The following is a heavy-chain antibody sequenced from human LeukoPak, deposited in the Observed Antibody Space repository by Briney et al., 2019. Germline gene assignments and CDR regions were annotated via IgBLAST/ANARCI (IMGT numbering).Heavy chain of an antibody. CDR1: GGSISSSSYY. Sequence: ASETLSLTCTVSGGSISSSSYYWGWIRQPPGKGLEWIGSIYYSGSTYYNPSLKSRVTISVDTSKNQFSLKLSSVTAADTAVYYCARHLTIFGVVSPFDYWGQGTLVTVSS. J-gene: IGHJ4*02. V-gene: IGHV4-39*01. D-gene: IGHD3-3*01. CDR3: ARHLTIFGVVSPFDY. CDR2: IYYSGST.